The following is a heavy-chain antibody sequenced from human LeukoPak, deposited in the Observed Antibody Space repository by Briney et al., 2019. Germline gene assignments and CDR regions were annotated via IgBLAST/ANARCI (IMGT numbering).Heavy chain of an antibody. Sequence: PSETLSLTCTVSGGSISSSSSYWGWFRQPPGKGLEWIGSFYYSGSTYYNPSLKSRVTISIDTSKNRSSLKLSSVTGADTAIYYCAHGDKVDYWGQGTLVTVST. D-gene: IGHD4-23*01. CDR3: AHGDKVDY. CDR1: GGSISSSSSY. J-gene: IGHJ4*02. CDR2: FYYSGST. V-gene: IGHV4-39*01.